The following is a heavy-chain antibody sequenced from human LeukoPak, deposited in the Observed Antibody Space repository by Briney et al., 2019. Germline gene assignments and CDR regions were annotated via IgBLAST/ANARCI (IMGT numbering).Heavy chain of an antibody. CDR2: IYYSGST. CDR3: ARRRCPNAPCYSGFDY. J-gene: IGHJ4*02. Sequence: PSQTLSLTCTVSGGSISSGGYYWSWIRQHPGKGLEWIGYIYYSGSTDYNPSLKSRVTISVDTSENQFSLNLSSVTAADTAVYYCARRRCPNAPCYSGFDYWGQGTLVTVSS. CDR1: GGSISSGGYY. D-gene: IGHD2-8*01. V-gene: IGHV4-31*03.